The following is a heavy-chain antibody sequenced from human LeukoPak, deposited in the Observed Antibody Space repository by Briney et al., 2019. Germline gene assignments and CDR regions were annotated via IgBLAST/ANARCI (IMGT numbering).Heavy chain of an antibody. Sequence: GGSLRLSCAASGFTFSSYAMSWVRQAPGKGLEWVSAIRCSGGRTYYAESVKGRFATARDNYKNTLYLQMNSLRAEDTAVYYCAKVNEEDFGQLVFVLHVSRTHYYYYMDVWGKGTTVTVSS. CDR2: IRCSGGRT. D-gene: IGHD6-6*01. CDR3: AKVNEEDFGQLVFVLHVSRTHYYYYMDV. V-gene: IGHV3-23*01. CDR1: GFTFSSYA. J-gene: IGHJ6*03.